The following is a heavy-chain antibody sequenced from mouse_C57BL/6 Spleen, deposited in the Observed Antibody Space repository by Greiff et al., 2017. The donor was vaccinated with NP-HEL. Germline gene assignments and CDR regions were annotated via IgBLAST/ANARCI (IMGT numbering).Heavy chain of an antibody. CDR2: IDPEDGET. Sequence: EVQVVESGAELVKPGASVKLSCTASGFNIKDYYMHWVKQRTEQGLEWIGRIDPEDGETKYAPKFQGKATITADTSSNTAYLQLSSLTSEDTAVYYCARRWGTTVVAYYFDYWGQGTTLTVSS. CDR3: ARRWGTTVVAYYFDY. V-gene: IGHV14-2*01. J-gene: IGHJ2*01. D-gene: IGHD1-1*01. CDR1: GFNIKDYY.